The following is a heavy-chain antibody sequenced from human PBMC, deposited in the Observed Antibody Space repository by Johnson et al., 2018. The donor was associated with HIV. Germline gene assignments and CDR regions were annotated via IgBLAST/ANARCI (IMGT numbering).Heavy chain of an antibody. Sequence: VQLVESGGGVVQPGRSLRLSCAASGFTFSNYWMTWVRQAPGKGLEWVANIKQDGSDKYYVDSVKGRFTISRDNVKNSLYLQMNSLRAEDTGIYYCKLSSSNGFDIWGQGTVVTVSS. CDR1: GFTFSNYW. CDR3: KLSSSNGFDI. J-gene: IGHJ3*02. V-gene: IGHV3-7*05. CDR2: IKQDGSDK. D-gene: IGHD6-6*01.